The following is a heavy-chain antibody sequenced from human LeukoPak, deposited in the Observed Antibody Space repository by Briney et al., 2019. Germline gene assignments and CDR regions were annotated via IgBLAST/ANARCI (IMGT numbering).Heavy chain of an antibody. CDR1: GGSVSSGSYY. D-gene: IGHD3-10*01. V-gene: IGHV4-61*01. CDR2: IYYSGST. J-gene: IGHJ4*02. Sequence: SETLSLTCTVSGGSVSSGSYYWSWIRQPPGKGLEWIGYIYYSGSTNYNPSLKSRVTISVDTSKNQFSLKLSSVTAADTAVYYCARAVYVNYYGSGSYWNYWGQGTLVTVSS. CDR3: ARAVYVNYYGSGSYWNY.